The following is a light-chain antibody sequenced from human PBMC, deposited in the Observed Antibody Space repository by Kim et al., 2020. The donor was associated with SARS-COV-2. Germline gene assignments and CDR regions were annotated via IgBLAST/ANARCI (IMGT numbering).Light chain of an antibody. Sequence: TVLTQSPDTLSLSPGDRATLSCRASQKVSGDSLAWYQHRPGRAPRLLIYGASSRATGIPDRFSGSGSGTHFTLSISRLEPEDYAVYYCQQYGTSPRPFGQGTKLEI. J-gene: IGKJ2*01. CDR1: QKVSGDS. CDR3: QQYGTSPRP. V-gene: IGKV3-20*01. CDR2: GAS.